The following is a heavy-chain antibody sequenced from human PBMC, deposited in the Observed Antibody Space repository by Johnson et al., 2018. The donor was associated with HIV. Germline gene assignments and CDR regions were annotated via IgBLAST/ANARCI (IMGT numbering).Heavy chain of an antibody. Sequence: VQLVESGGGVVQPGRSLRLSCAASGFTFSSYWISWVRQAPGKGLEWVAYIKQDGSEKYYVDSVKGRFTISRDNAKNSLYLQMNSLRAEDTAVYYCARELVRYAFDIWGQGTMVTVSS. CDR2: IKQDGSEK. D-gene: IGHD3-9*01. V-gene: IGHV3-7*04. CDR3: ARELVRYAFDI. J-gene: IGHJ3*02. CDR1: GFTFSSYW.